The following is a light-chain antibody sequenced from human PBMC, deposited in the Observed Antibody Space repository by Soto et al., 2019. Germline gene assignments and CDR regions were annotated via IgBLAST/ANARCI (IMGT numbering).Light chain of an antibody. CDR1: SANIGAAYS. CDR2: GNN. V-gene: IGLV1-40*01. CDR3: QSYDSSLSGYV. Sequence: QSVLTPPPSVSGTPGQRVTISCTGRSANIGAAYSVDWYQQLPGTAPKLLTYGNNNRPSGVPARFSGSKSGTSASLAIAGLQAEDEGDYYRQSYDSSLSGYVFGTGTKVTVL. J-gene: IGLJ1*01.